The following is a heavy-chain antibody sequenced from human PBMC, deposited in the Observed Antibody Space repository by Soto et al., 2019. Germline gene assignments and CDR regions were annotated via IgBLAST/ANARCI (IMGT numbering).Heavy chain of an antibody. CDR3: ARGKGAYCGGDCYSVWFDP. Sequence: LSLTCTVSGGSISSGGYYWSWIRQHPGKGLEWIGYIYYSGSTNYNPSLKSRVTISVDTSKNQFSLKLSSVTAADTAVYYCARGKGAYCGGDCYSVWFDPWGQGTLVTVSS. CDR1: GGSISSGGYY. D-gene: IGHD2-21*02. V-gene: IGHV4-61*08. J-gene: IGHJ5*02. CDR2: IYYSGST.